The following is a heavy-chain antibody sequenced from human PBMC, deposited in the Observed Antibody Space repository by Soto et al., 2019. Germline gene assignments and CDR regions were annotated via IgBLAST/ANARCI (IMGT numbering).Heavy chain of an antibody. CDR3: ARRYYDDIRGGFDY. CDR1: GGSIKSTISY. J-gene: IGHJ4*02. Sequence: PSETLSLTCTVSGGSIKSTISYWGWIRQPPGKGLEWIGGIYYSGSTYSNPSLTSRVTISVDTSKNQFSLQLSSVTAADTAVYYCARRYYDDIRGGFDYWGQGTLVTVSS. CDR2: IYYSGST. D-gene: IGHD3-22*01. V-gene: IGHV4-39*01.